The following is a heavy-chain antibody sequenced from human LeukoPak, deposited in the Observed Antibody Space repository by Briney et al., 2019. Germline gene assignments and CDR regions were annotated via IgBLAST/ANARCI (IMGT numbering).Heavy chain of an antibody. J-gene: IGHJ4*02. V-gene: IGHV4-34*01. Sequence: SETLSLTCAVYGGPFSGYYWSWIRQPPGKGLEWIGEINHSGSTNYNPSLKSRVTISVDTSKNQFSLKLSSVTAADTAVYYCALRNWVFDYWGQGTLVTVSS. D-gene: IGHD1-1*01. CDR3: ALRNWVFDY. CDR2: INHSGST. CDR1: GGPFSGYY.